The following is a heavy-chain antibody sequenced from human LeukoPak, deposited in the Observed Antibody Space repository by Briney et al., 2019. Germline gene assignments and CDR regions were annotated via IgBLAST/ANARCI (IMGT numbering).Heavy chain of an antibody. Sequence: GGSLRLSCAASGLTFSSYAMSWVRQAPGKGLEWVSAISGSGGSTYYADSVKGRFTISRDNSKNTLYLQMNSLRDEDTAVYYCAKIATTMIVVVNNFDYWGQGTLVTVSS. J-gene: IGHJ4*02. CDR3: AKIATTMIVVVNNFDY. D-gene: IGHD3-22*01. V-gene: IGHV3-23*01. CDR2: ISGSGGST. CDR1: GLTFSSYA.